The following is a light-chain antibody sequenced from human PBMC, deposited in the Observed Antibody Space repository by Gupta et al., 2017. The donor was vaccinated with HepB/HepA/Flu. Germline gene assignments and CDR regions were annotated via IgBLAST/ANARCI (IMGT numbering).Light chain of an antibody. V-gene: IGKV1-5*03. J-gene: IGKJ1*01. CDR1: QSINTR. CDR3: QQYNTYTWT. Sequence: DIQMTQSPSTLSASVGDRVTITCRASQSINTRLAWYQQKPGQAPKLLIYKASSLQSGVPSRFSGSGSGAEFTLTVSSLQPDDFATYYCQQYNTYTWTFGQGTKVGIK. CDR2: KAS.